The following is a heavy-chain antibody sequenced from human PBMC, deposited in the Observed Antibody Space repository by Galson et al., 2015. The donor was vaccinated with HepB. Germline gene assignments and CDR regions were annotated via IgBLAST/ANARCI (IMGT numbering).Heavy chain of an antibody. D-gene: IGHD5-18*01. CDR3: ATFRSVDTAMVDY. CDR1: GYTLTALA. V-gene: IGHV1-24*01. Sequence: SLKVSCKVSGYTLTALAMHWVRQAPGKGLEWMGGFDPEDGETIYAQKFQGRVTMTEDTSTDTAYMELSSLRSEDTAVYYCATFRSVDTAMVDYWSQGTLDTVSS. J-gene: IGHJ4*02. CDR2: FDPEDGET.